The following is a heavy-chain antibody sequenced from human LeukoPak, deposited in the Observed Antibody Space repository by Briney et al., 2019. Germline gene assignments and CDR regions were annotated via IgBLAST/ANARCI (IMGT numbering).Heavy chain of an antibody. V-gene: IGHV1-69*05. CDR3: AKQGKQVGATVYYYYMVV. CDR1: GGTFSSYA. Sequence: SVKVSCKASGGTFSSYAISWVRQAPGQGLEWMGGIIPIFGTANYAQKFQGRVTITTDESTSTAYMELSSLRSEDTAVYYCAKQGKQVGATVYYYYMVVWGKGTTVTVSS. D-gene: IGHD1-26*01. J-gene: IGHJ6*03. CDR2: IIPIFGTA.